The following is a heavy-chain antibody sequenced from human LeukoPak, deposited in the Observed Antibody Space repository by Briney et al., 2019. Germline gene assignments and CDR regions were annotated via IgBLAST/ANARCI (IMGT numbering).Heavy chain of an antibody. V-gene: IGHV1-8*03. J-gene: IGHJ6*03. CDR3: ARSSSGSYLNYYYYYYMDV. Sequence: ASVKVSCKASGYTFTSYDINWVRQATGQGLEWMGWMNPNSGNTGYAQKFQGRVTITRNTSISTAYMELSSLRSEDTAVYYCARSSSGSYLNYYYYYYMDVWGKGTTVTVSS. CDR2: MNPNSGNT. CDR1: GYTFTSYD. D-gene: IGHD3-10*01.